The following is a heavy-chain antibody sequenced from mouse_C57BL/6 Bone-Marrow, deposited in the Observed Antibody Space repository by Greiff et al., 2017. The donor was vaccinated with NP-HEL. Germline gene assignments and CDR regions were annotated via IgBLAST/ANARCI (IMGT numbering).Heavy chain of an antibody. D-gene: IGHD1-1*01. CDR3: ARLYPPAY. CDR1: GFTFSSYG. V-gene: IGHV5-6*01. J-gene: IGHJ3*01. CDR2: ISSGGSYT. Sequence: DVQLVESGGDLVKPGGSLKLSCAASGFTFSSYGMSWVRQTPDKRLEWVATISSGGSYTYYPDSVKGRFTISRDNAKNTLYLQMSSLKSEDTAMYYCARLYPPAYWGQGTLVTVSA.